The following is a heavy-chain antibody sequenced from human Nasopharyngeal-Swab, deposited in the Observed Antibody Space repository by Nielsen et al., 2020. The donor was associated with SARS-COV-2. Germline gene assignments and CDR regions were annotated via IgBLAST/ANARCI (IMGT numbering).Heavy chain of an antibody. J-gene: IGHJ6*02. Sequence: GESLEISCAASGFTFSNAWMSWVRQAPGKGLEWVGRIKSKTDSETTDYAAPVKGRFTISRDESKNTLYLQMNSLKTEDTAVYYCTTDVAAAGSRYYYYYGMDVWGQGTTVTVSS. CDR3: TTDVAAAGSRYYYYYGMDV. D-gene: IGHD6-13*01. CDR1: GFTFSNAW. CDR2: IKSKTDSETT. V-gene: IGHV3-15*01.